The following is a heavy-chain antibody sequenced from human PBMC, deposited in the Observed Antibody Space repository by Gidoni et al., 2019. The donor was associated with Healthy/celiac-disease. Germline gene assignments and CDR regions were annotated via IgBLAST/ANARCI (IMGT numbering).Heavy chain of an antibody. CDR2: INHSGST. J-gene: IGHJ4*02. CDR3: ARVGAQHYYGSGSFNY. V-gene: IGHV4-34*01. D-gene: IGHD3-10*01. CDR1: GGSCSGYY. Sequence: QVQLQQWGAGLLKPSETLSLTCAVYGGSCSGYYWSWIRQPPGKGLEWIGEINHSGSTNYNPSLKSRVTISVDTSKNQFSLKLSSVTAADTAVYYCARVGAQHYYGSGSFNYWGQGTLVTVSS.